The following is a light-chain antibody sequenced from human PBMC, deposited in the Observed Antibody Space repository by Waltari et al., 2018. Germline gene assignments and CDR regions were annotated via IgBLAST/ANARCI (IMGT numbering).Light chain of an antibody. J-gene: IGLJ2*01. CDR1: RSDVGGYNY. CDR2: DVS. V-gene: IGLV2-14*01. Sequence: QSALTQPASVSGSPGQSITISCTGTRSDVGGYNYVSWYQQHPDKVPKLIIYDVSNRPSGISNRLSGSKSGNTASLTISGLQAEDEAEYFCGSYTSDSSVVFGGGTRLTVL. CDR3: GSYTSDSSVV.